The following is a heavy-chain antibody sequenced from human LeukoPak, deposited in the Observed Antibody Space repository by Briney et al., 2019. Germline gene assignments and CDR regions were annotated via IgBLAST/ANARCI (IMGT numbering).Heavy chain of an antibody. CDR2: ISSSSSYI. CDR3: ARDRAMILSFDY. J-gene: IGHJ4*02. V-gene: IGHV3-21*01. Sequence: GGSLRLSCAASGFTFSSYSMNWVRQAPGKGLEWVSSISSSSSYIYYADSVKGRFTISRDNAKNSLYLQMNSLRAEDTAVYYCARDRAMILSFDYWGQGTLVTVSS. D-gene: IGHD3-16*01. CDR1: GFTFSSYS.